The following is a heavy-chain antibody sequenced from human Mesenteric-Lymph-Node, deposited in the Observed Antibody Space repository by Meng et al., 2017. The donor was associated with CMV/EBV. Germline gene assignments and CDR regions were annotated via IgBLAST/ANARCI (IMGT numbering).Heavy chain of an antibody. CDR2: IIPFFGTA. V-gene: IGHV1-69*05. J-gene: IGHJ3*02. CDR1: GGTFSSYP. Sequence: SVKVSCKASGGTFSSYPISWVRQAPGQGLEWMGGIIPFFGTANYAQKFQGRVTITTDESTSTAYMELRSLRSDDTAVYYCARELGSSWYRPDAFDIWGQGTMVTVSS. D-gene: IGHD6-13*01. CDR3: ARELGSSWYRPDAFDI.